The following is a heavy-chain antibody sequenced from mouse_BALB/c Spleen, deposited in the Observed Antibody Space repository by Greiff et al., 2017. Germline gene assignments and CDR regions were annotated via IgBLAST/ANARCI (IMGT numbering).Heavy chain of an antibody. V-gene: IGHV1-87*01. CDR3: ASTTATDAMDY. Sequence: VQLQESGAELARPGASVKLSCKASGYTFTSYWMQWVKQRPGQGLEWIGAIYPGDGDTRYTQKFKGKATLTADKSSSTAYMQLSSLASEDSAVYYCASTTATDAMDYWGQGTSVTVSS. CDR1: GYTFTSYW. CDR2: IYPGDGDT. D-gene: IGHD1-2*01. J-gene: IGHJ4*01.